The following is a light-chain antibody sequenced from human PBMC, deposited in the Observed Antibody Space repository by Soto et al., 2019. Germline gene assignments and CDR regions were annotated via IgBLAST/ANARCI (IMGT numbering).Light chain of an antibody. V-gene: IGKV3-20*01. CDR2: DAS. CDR3: QQFGSSPPRIT. J-gene: IGKJ5*01. Sequence: VMSQSAATLSVTPGERATLSCRASQSLRSNLAWFQQKRGQAPRLLIYDASNRATGIPARFSGSGSGTDFTLTISSLEPEDFAVYYCQQFGSSPPRITFGQGTRLEIK. CDR1: QSLRSN.